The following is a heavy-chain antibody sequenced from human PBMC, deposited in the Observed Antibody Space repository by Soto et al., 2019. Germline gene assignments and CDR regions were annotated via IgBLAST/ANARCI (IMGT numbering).Heavy chain of an antibody. J-gene: IGHJ4*02. V-gene: IGHV3-21*06. CDR3: ARESEDLTSNFDY. Sequence: GGSLRLSCAASGFTFTRYSMNWVRQAPGKGLEWVSSISSTTNYIYYGDSMKGRFTIARDNAKNSLYLEMNSLRAEDTAVYYCARESEDLTSNFDYWGQGTLVTVSS. CDR1: GFTFTRYS. CDR2: ISSTTNYI.